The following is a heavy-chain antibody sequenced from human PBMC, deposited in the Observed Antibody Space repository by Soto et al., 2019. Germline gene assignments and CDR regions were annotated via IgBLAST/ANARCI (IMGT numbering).Heavy chain of an antibody. Sequence: GGSLRLSXAASGFTFSSYSMNWVRQAPGKGLEWVSSISSSSSYIYYADSVKGRFTISRDNAKNSLYLQMNSLRAEDTAVYYCASAGNNVLRYFDWLLPFDYWGQGTLVTVSS. V-gene: IGHV3-21*01. CDR3: ASAGNNVLRYFDWLLPFDY. CDR1: GFTFSSYS. CDR2: ISSSSSYI. J-gene: IGHJ4*02. D-gene: IGHD3-9*01.